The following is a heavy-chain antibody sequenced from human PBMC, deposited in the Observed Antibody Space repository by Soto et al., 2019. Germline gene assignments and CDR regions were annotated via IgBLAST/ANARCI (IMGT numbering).Heavy chain of an antibody. D-gene: IGHD3-10*01. V-gene: IGHV3-23*01. Sequence: EVQLLESGGGLVQPGGSLRLSCVAPGFTFTRHAMSWVRQAPGKGLEWVSGISNSGDSTNYADSVKGRFTISRDSSKNTVYLQMSSLRAEDTAVYHCAKIRGYYDSASRWDAFGIWGQGTMVTVSS. CDR1: GFTFTRHA. J-gene: IGHJ3*02. CDR2: ISNSGDST. CDR3: AKIRGYYDSASRWDAFGI.